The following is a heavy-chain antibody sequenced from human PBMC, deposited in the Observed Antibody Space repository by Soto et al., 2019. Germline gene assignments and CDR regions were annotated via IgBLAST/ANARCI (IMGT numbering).Heavy chain of an antibody. Sequence: EVQLVESGGGLVQPGGSLRLSCAASGFTFSRYWMSWVRQAPGKGLEWVANIKEDGSEKLYVDSVKGRFTISRDNAKNLLYLQMNRLRAEDTAVYYCARVGYSGYGYHYAFDIWGQGTMVTVSS. CDR2: IKEDGSEK. J-gene: IGHJ3*02. CDR1: GFTFSRYW. CDR3: ARVGYSGYGYHYAFDI. D-gene: IGHD5-12*01. V-gene: IGHV3-7*01.